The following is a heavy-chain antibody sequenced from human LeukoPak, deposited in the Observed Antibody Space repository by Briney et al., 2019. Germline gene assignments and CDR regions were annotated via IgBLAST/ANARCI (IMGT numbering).Heavy chain of an antibody. D-gene: IGHD5-24*01. CDR2: IFHSGNT. CDR1: GYSISIGYY. V-gene: IGHV4-38-2*01. Sequence: SETLSITCAVSGYSISIGYYWGWIGQPPGKGLEWIGSIFHSGNTYYNPSLKSRVTISVDTSKNQFSLKLSSVTAADTGVYYCARGSTSRYGPFDYWGQGTLVTVSS. J-gene: IGHJ4*02. CDR3: ARGSTSRYGPFDY.